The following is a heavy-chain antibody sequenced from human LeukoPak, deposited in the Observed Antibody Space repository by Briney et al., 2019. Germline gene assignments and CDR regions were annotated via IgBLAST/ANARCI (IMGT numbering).Heavy chain of an antibody. CDR2: IYYSGST. J-gene: IGHJ5*02. CDR1: GGSISSYY. V-gene: IGHV4-59*12. D-gene: IGHD2-15*01. CDR3: ARYCSGGPRRAWFDP. Sequence: SETLSLTCTVSGGSISSYYWSWIRQPPGKGLEWIGYIYYSGSTNYTPSLKSRITISVDTSRNQFSLKLNSVTAADTAVYYCARYCSGGPRRAWFDPWGQGTLVTVSS.